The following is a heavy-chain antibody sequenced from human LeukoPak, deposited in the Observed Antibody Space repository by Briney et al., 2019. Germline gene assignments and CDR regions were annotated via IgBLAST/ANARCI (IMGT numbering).Heavy chain of an antibody. CDR3: ATSTYSSSPS. CDR2: INQDGSEK. Sequence: GGSLRLSCAASGCSFSNYWMIWVRQAPGKGLEWVANINQDGSEKYYVDSLEGRFTISRDDAKNSLYLQMNSLRAEDSALYYCATSTYSSSPSWGQGTLVTVSS. D-gene: IGHD6-6*01. V-gene: IGHV3-7*01. J-gene: IGHJ5*02. CDR1: GCSFSNYW.